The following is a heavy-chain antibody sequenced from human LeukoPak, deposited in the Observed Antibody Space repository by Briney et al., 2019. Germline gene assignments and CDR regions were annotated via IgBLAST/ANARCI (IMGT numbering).Heavy chain of an antibody. J-gene: IGHJ4*02. Sequence: ASVKVSCKASGYTFTSYGISWVRQAPGQGLEWMGWISAYNGNTNYAQKLQGRVTMTTDTSTSTAYMELRSLRPDDTAVYYCARELYSSGWYHFDYWGQGTLVTVSS. CDR1: GYTFTSYG. CDR3: ARELYSSGWYHFDY. D-gene: IGHD6-19*01. CDR2: ISAYNGNT. V-gene: IGHV1-18*04.